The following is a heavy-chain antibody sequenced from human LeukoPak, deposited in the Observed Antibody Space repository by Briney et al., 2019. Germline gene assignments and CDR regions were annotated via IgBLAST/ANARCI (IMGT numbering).Heavy chain of an antibody. Sequence: GGSLRLSCTASGFSFSDYYMSWIRQAPGKGLEWGSKISSSSSYKNYADSVTGRFTISRDNAKNSLYLQMNSLRAEDTAVYYCARDQEVATTDWGQGTLVTVSS. D-gene: IGHD5-12*01. CDR1: GFSFSDYY. CDR2: ISSSSSYK. V-gene: IGHV3-11*06. CDR3: ARDQEVATTD. J-gene: IGHJ4*02.